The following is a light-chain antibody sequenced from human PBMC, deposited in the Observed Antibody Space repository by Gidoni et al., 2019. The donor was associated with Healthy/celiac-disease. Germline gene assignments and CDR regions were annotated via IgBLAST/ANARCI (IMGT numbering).Light chain of an antibody. Sequence: DIQLTQSPSTLSASVGDRVTITCRASQGISNYLAWYQQKPGKVPKLLIYAASTLQPGVPSRFSGSGSGTDFTLTISSLQPEDVAIYYCQKYNSAPWTFGQGTKVEIK. CDR3: QKYNSAPWT. J-gene: IGKJ1*01. CDR2: AAS. V-gene: IGKV1-27*01. CDR1: QGISNY.